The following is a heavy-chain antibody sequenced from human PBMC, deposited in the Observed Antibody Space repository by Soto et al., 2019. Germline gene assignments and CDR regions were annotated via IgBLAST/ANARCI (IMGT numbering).Heavy chain of an antibody. D-gene: IGHD3-22*01. Sequence: QVQLIQSEAAVMKPGSSVRVSCTASGGIFGSHGFSWVRQAPGQRLEWVGGFIPIFRTLTYTEKFQARVRIDADESVNTVYLDLSSLTSDDTAVYYCVRDRRIYYSDPHDEFVASDYAVWGQGTMVTVSS. CDR3: VRDRRIYYSDPHDEFVASDYAV. CDR1: GGIFGSHG. V-gene: IGHV1-69*01. J-gene: IGHJ3*01. CDR2: FIPIFRTL.